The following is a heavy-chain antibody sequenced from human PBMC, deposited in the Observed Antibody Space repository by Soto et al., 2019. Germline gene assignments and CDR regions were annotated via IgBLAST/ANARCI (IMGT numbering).Heavy chain of an antibody. CDR3: ARAGLTYYDILTGYNAHNWFDP. CDR2: IYYSGST. CDR1: GGSISSGGYY. D-gene: IGHD3-9*01. J-gene: IGHJ5*02. V-gene: IGHV4-31*03. Sequence: PSDSLSLTCTVCGGSISSGGYYWSWIRQHPGKGLEWIGYIYYSGSTYYNPSLKSRVTISVDTSKNQFSLKLSSVTAADTAVYYCARAGLTYYDILTGYNAHNWFDPWGQGTLVTVYS.